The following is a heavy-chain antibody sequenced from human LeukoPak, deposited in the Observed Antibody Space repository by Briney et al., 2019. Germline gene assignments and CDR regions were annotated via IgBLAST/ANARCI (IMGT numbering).Heavy chain of an antibody. CDR2: LTSGSSTV. D-gene: IGHD6-19*01. Sequence: GGSLRHSCAASAVPFSTHSMNWVRQAPGKGLEWISYLTSGSSTVYYADSVQGRFVISRDNAKNSLFLQMTSLRPEDTAVYYCARGYSSGRSAFDIWGQGTMVTVSS. CDR3: ARGYSSGRSAFDI. CDR1: AVPFSTHS. V-gene: IGHV3-48*04. J-gene: IGHJ3*02.